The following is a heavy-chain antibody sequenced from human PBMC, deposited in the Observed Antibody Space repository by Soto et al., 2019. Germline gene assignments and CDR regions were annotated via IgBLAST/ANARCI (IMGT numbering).Heavy chain of an antibody. CDR2: IIPIFGTA. V-gene: IGHV1-69*13. Sequence: ASVKVSCKASGGTFSSYAISWVRQAPGQGLEWMGGIIPIFGTANYAQKFQGRVTITADESTSTAYMGLSSLRSEDTAVYYCARDRGEYYYDSSGYLPEDAFDIWGQGTMVTVSS. CDR1: GGTFSSYA. J-gene: IGHJ3*02. CDR3: ARDRGEYYYDSSGYLPEDAFDI. D-gene: IGHD3-22*01.